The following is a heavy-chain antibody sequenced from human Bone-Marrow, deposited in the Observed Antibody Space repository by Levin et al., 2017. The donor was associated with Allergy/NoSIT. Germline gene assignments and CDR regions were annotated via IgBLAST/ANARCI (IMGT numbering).Heavy chain of an antibody. CDR3: AKARLFGVAVPYFDY. J-gene: IGHJ4*02. D-gene: IGHD2-15*01. Sequence: GGSLRLSCAASGFTFSSYAMSWVRQAPGKGLEWVSAISGSGGSTYYADSVKGRFTISRDNSKNTLYLQMNSLRAEDTAVYYCAKARLFGVAVPYFDYWGQGTLVTVSS. V-gene: IGHV3-23*01. CDR1: GFTFSSYA. CDR2: ISGSGGST.